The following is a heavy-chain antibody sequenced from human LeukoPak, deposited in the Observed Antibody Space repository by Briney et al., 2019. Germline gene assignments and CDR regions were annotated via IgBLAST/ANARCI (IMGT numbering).Heavy chain of an antibody. V-gene: IGHV3-23*01. CDR2: ISGSGGST. CDR3: ANGYGSGVYYYYYYMDV. Sequence: GGSLRLSCAASGFTFSSYAMSWVRQAPGKGLEWVSAISGSGGSTYYADSVKGRFTISRDNSKNTLYLQMNSLRAEDTALYYCANGYGSGVYYYYYYMDVWGKGTTVTVSS. CDR1: GFTFSSYA. J-gene: IGHJ6*03. D-gene: IGHD3-10*01.